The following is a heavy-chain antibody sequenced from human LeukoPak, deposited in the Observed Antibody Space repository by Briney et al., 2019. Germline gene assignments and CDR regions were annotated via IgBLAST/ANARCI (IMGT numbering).Heavy chain of an antibody. J-gene: IGHJ4*02. CDR3: AREFPSILN. CDR2: IWYDGSNK. CDR1: GFTFSRYG. Sequence: VRSLRLSCAASGFTFSRYGMHWVRQAPGKGLEWVAVIWYDGSNKDYADSVKGRFAISRDNAKNSLYLQMNSLRAEDTAVYYCAREFPSILNWGQGTLVTVSS. V-gene: IGHV3-33*01. D-gene: IGHD2-21*01.